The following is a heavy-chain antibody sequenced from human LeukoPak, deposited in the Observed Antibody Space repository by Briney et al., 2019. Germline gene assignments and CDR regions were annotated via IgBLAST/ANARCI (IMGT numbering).Heavy chain of an antibody. V-gene: IGHV4-59*08. Sequence: SETLSLTCAVYGGSFSGYYWSWIRQPPGKGLEWIGYIYYSGSTNYNPSLKSRVTISVDTSKNQFSLRLSSVTAADTAVYYCARADSSGWYFYFDYWGQGTLVTVSS. J-gene: IGHJ4*02. CDR3: ARADSSGWYFYFDY. CDR1: GGSFSGYY. D-gene: IGHD6-19*01. CDR2: IYYSGST.